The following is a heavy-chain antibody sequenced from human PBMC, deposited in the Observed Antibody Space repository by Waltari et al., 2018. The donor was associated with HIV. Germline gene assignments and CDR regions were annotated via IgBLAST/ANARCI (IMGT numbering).Heavy chain of an antibody. CDR3: TRGGARYFYVGGGDF. CDR2: ISASGTTT. V-gene: IGHV3-48*01. CDR1: GCTMRNHN. Sequence: EVQLAESGGGAVQPGGYLRLSCAGSGCTMRNHNMNWARQAPGKGLEWISFISASGTTTYYADSVKGRFTISRDNAKNSLYLQMNSLRAEDSALYYCTRGGARYFYVGGGDFWGQGTLVSVSS. J-gene: IGHJ4*02. D-gene: IGHD3-16*01.